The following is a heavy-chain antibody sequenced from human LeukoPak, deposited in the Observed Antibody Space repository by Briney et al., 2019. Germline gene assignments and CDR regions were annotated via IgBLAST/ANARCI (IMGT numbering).Heavy chain of an antibody. CDR2: ISVSGAGT. CDR1: GCTFSSYA. Sequence: GGSLRLSCAASGCTFSSYAMSWVRQAPGKGLEWVSGISVSGAGTYYADSVKGRFTISRDNSKDTLYLQMNSLRAEDTAIFYCAKIVDNNYPRSVDSWGQGTLVTVSS. D-gene: IGHD2-21*01. CDR3: AKIVDNNYPRSVDS. V-gene: IGHV3-23*01. J-gene: IGHJ4*02.